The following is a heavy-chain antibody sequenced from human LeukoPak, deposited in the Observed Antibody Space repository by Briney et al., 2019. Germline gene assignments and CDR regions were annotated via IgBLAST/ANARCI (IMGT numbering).Heavy chain of an antibody. CDR1: GGSISSGDYY. CDR2: IYYSGST. Sequence: PSQTLSLTCTVSGGSISSGDYYWSWIRQPPGKGLEWIGYIYYSGSTYYNPSLKSRVTISVDKSKNQFSLKLSSVTAADTAVYYCARECDCSGGSCYHNWFDPWGQGTLVTVSS. CDR3: ARECDCSGGSCYHNWFDP. V-gene: IGHV4-30-4*01. J-gene: IGHJ5*02. D-gene: IGHD2-15*01.